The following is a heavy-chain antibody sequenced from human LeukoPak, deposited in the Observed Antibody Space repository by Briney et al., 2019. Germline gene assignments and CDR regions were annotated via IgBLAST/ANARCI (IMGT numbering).Heavy chain of an antibody. D-gene: IGHD3-3*01. CDR1: GFTFSSYG. CDR2: IWYDGSNK. CDR3: ARDESGYYYFDY. Sequence: GRSLRLSCAASGFTFSSYGMHWVRQAPGKGLDWVAVIWYDGSNKYYADSVKGRFTISRDNSKNTLYLQMNSLRAEDTAVYYCARDESGYYYFDYWGQGTLVTVSS. V-gene: IGHV3-33*01. J-gene: IGHJ4*02.